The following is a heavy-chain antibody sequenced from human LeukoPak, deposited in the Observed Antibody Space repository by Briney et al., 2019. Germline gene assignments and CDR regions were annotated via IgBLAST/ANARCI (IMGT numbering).Heavy chain of an antibody. CDR2: ISSSSSYI. V-gene: IGHV3-21*01. CDR1: GFTFSSYS. CDR3: ARDRPDTAMLYYYYGMDV. J-gene: IGHJ6*02. Sequence: KPGGSLRLSCAASGFTFSSYSMNWVRQAPGKGLEWVSSISSSSSYIYYADSVKGRFTISRDNAKNSLYLQMNSLRAEDTAVYYCARDRPDTAMLYYYYGMDVWGQGTTVTVSS. D-gene: IGHD5-18*01.